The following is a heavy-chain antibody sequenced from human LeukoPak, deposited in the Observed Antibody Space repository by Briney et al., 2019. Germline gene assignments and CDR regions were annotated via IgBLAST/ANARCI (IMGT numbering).Heavy chain of an antibody. Sequence: SETLPLTCTVSGGSISSSSYYWGWIRQPPGKGLEWIGSIYYSGSTYYNPSLKSRVTISVDTSKNQFSLKLSSVTAADTAVYYCARHSRVFDYWGQGTLVTVSS. CDR3: ARHSRVFDY. D-gene: IGHD2/OR15-2a*01. J-gene: IGHJ4*02. CDR1: GGSISSSSYY. CDR2: IYYSGST. V-gene: IGHV4-39*01.